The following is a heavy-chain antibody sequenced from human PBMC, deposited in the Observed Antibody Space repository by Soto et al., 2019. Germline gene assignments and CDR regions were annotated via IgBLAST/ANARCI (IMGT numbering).Heavy chain of an antibody. V-gene: IGHV5-51*01. CDR2: IYPGDSDT. D-gene: IGHD3-10*01. J-gene: IGHJ4*02. Sequence: GESLKISCKGSGYSFTSYWIGWVRQMPGKGLEWMGIIYPGDSDTRYSPSFQGQVIISADKSISTAYLQWSSLKASDTAMYYCARRPGSGILTMTPFDYWGQGTLVTVSS. CDR1: GYSFTSYW. CDR3: ARRPGSGILTMTPFDY.